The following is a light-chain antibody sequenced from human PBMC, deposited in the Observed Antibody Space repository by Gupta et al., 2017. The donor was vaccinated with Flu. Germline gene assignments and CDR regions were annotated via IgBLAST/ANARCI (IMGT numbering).Light chain of an antibody. CDR2: DVS. CDR3: QQYDQWPAT. V-gene: IGKV3-15*01. Sequence: PATQWVTPGERASLSGRASQNIRTKLVWYQQKPGQPIRLLIYDVSTRASGISARFSGSGYGTDFSLTINSLQPEDFAVYYCQQYDQWPATFGQGTKVDVK. CDR1: QNIRTK. J-gene: IGKJ1*01.